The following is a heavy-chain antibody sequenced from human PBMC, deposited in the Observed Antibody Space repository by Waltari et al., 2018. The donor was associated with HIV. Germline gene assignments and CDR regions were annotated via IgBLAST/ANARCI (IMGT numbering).Heavy chain of an antibody. D-gene: IGHD2-15*01. J-gene: IGHJ4*02. V-gene: IGHV4-34*01. Sequence: QVHLQQSGAGLLKPSETLSLTCTVSGGSFSGYYWSWIRQPPGQGLEWIGEVNHSGNINYNPSLKSRLIRSVDTSKRQCSLRLKSVTAADTAVYYCSREGYGGNPANNFDFWGQGTLVSVSS. CDR3: SREGYGGNPANNFDF. CDR1: GGSFSGYY. CDR2: VNHSGNI.